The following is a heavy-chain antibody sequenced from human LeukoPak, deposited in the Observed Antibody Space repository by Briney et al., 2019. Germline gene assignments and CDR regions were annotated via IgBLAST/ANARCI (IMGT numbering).Heavy chain of an antibody. CDR1: GGSLSPYY. CDR3: ARDEDSSGYYAPLW. D-gene: IGHD3-22*01. Sequence: SETLSLTCTISGGSLSPYYWNWIRQPAGKGREWIGRIYSSGTTNYNPSLRSRVSMSVDTSKNQFSLKLSSVIAADTAVYYCARDEDSSGYYAPLWWGQGTLVTVSS. V-gene: IGHV4-4*07. J-gene: IGHJ4*02. CDR2: IYSSGTT.